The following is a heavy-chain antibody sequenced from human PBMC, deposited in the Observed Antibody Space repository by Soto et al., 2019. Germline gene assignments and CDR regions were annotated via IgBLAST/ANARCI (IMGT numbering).Heavy chain of an antibody. CDR2: IIPIFVTA. Sequence: ASVKVSCKASGGTFSSYAISWVRQAPGQGLEWMGGIIPIFVTANYAQKFQGRVTITADKSTSTAYMELSSLRSEDTAVYYCARGYSSGWYGWFDPWGQGTLVTVSS. CDR1: GGTFSSYA. CDR3: ARGYSSGWYGWFDP. J-gene: IGHJ5*02. V-gene: IGHV1-69*06. D-gene: IGHD6-19*01.